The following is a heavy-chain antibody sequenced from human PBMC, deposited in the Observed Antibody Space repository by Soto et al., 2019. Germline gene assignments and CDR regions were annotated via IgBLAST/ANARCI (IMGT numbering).Heavy chain of an antibody. V-gene: IGHV4-34*01. CDR2: INHSGST. CDR3: ARGLLAAPRFDY. Sequence: PSETLSLTCAVYGGSFSGYYWSWIRQPPGKGLEWIGEINHSGSTNYNPSLKSRVTISVDTSKNQFSLKLSSVTAADTAVYYCARGLLAAPRFDYWGQGTLVTVSS. D-gene: IGHD6-6*01. CDR1: GGSFSGYY. J-gene: IGHJ4*02.